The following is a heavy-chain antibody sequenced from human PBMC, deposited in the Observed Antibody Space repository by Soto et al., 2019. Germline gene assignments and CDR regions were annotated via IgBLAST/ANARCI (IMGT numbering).Heavy chain of an antibody. D-gene: IGHD3-9*01. J-gene: IGHJ5*02. V-gene: IGHV3-11*06. CDR3: ARGPEYYDILTQFDP. Sequence: GGSLRLSCAASGFTFSDYYMSWILQAPGKGLEWVSYISSSSSYTNYADSVKGRFTISRDNAKNSLYLQMNSLRAEDTAVYYCARGPEYYDILTQFDPWGQGTLVTVSS. CDR2: ISSSSSYT. CDR1: GFTFSDYY.